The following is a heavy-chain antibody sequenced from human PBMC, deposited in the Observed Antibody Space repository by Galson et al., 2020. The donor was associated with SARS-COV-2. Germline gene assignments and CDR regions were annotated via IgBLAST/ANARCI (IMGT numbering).Heavy chain of an antibody. J-gene: IGHJ4*02. Sequence: ASVKVSCKASGYTFTSYGISWVRQAPGQGLEWMGWISAYNGNTNYAQKLQGRVTMTTDTSTSTAYMELRSLRSDDTAVYYCAIYAKYGDYGPRFDYWGQGTLVTVSS. D-gene: IGHD4-17*01. V-gene: IGHV1-18*01. CDR3: AIYAKYGDYGPRFDY. CDR2: ISAYNGNT. CDR1: GYTFTSYG.